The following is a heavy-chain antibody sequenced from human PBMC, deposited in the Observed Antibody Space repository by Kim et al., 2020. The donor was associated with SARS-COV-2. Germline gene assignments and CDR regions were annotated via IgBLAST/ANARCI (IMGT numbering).Heavy chain of an antibody. D-gene: IGHD3-22*01. J-gene: IGHJ4*02. V-gene: IGHV3-23*01. CDR3: ASTSENYYDSSGYVDY. Sequence: SVKGRFTISRDNSKNTLYLRVNSLGAEDTAVYYCASTSENYYDSSGYVDYWGQGTLVTVSS.